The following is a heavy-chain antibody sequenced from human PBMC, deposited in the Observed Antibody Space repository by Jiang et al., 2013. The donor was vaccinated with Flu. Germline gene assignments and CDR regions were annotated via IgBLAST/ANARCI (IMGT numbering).Heavy chain of an antibody. J-gene: IGHJ2*01. CDR3: ASLSMMSDFDL. CDR1: GFTFSSYG. Sequence: VQLLESGGGVVQPGRSLRLSCAASGFTFSSYGMHWVRQAPGKGLEWVAVIWYDGSNKYYADSVKGRFTISRDNSKNTLYLQMNSLRAEDTAVYYCASLSMMSDFDLWGLAPRXLS. D-gene: IGHD3-16*01. CDR2: IWYDGSNK. V-gene: IGHV3-33*01.